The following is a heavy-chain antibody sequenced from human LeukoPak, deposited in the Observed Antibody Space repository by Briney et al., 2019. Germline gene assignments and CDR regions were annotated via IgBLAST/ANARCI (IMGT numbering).Heavy chain of an antibody. Sequence: GGSLRLSCAASGFTVSSNYMSWVRQAPGKGLEWVSVIYSDGRIHSADSVKGRFTISRDDSKNTLSLQMNSLRAEDTAVYYCARESGYSYGLAGFFDFWGQGTLVTVSS. V-gene: IGHV3-53*01. D-gene: IGHD5-18*01. CDR1: GFTVSSNY. CDR2: IYSDGRI. CDR3: ARESGYSYGLAGFFDF. J-gene: IGHJ4*02.